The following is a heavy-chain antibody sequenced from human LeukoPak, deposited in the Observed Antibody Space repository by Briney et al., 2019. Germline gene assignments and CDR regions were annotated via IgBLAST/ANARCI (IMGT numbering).Heavy chain of an antibody. CDR1: GVSISSYY. Sequence: SETLSLTRTVSGVSISSYYWSWIRQPPGKGLEWIGYIYYSGSTNYNPSLKSRVTISVDTSKNQFSLKLSSVTAADTALYYCARHDLDWGSFGHWGQGTLVTVSS. CDR2: IYYSGST. V-gene: IGHV4-59*08. D-gene: IGHD3-16*01. CDR3: ARHDLDWGSFGH. J-gene: IGHJ4*02.